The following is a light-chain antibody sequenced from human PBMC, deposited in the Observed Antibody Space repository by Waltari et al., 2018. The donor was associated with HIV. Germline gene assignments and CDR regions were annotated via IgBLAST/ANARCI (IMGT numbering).Light chain of an antibody. CDR2: EVS. CDR1: QSLLHSDGKTY. V-gene: IGKV2D-29*01. Sequence: DIVMTETPLSLSVTPGQPASISCKSSQSLLHSDGKTYLYWYLQRPGQPPQPLMYEVSTRFAGVPDRFSGSGSGTDFTLRISRVEAEDVGVYYCMQTVQLSWTFGQGTKVQIK. CDR3: MQTVQLSWT. J-gene: IGKJ1*01.